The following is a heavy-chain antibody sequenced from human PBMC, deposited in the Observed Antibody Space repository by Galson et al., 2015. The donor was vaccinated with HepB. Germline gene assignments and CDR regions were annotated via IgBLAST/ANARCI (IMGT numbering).Heavy chain of an antibody. J-gene: IGHJ4*02. V-gene: IGHV3-23*01. D-gene: IGHD3-22*01. CDR1: GFSFTNYA. CDR2: ISGSGANT. CDR3: AKDYYYDSSGYEPLDY. Sequence: SLRLSCAASGFSFTNYAMTWVRQTPGKGLEWVSSISGSGANTKYADSVKGRFTISRDNAKNTLYLQMNSLSAEDTAVYYCAKDYYYDSSGYEPLDYWGQGTLVTVSS.